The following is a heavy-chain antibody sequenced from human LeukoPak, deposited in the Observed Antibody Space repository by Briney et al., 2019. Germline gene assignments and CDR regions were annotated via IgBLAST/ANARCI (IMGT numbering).Heavy chain of an antibody. CDR2: INPNSGGT. Sequence: GASVKVSCKASGYTFTGYYMHWVRQAPGQGLEWMGWINPNSGGTNYAQKFQGRVTMTRDTSISTAYMELSSLRSGDTAVYYCARGDMHIVATPSDYWGQGTLVTVSS. J-gene: IGHJ4*02. CDR1: GYTFTGYY. D-gene: IGHD5-12*01. V-gene: IGHV1-2*02. CDR3: ARGDMHIVATPSDY.